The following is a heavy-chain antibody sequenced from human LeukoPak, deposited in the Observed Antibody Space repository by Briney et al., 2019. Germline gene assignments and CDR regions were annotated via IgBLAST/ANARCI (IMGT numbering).Heavy chain of an antibody. D-gene: IGHD6-19*01. Sequence: KPSETLSLTCTVSGGSISSSSYYWGWIRQPPGKGLEWIGSIYYSGSTYYNPSLKSRVTISVDTSKNQFSLKLSSVTAADTAVYYCAREVAGADGSWFDPWGQGTWSPSPQ. CDR3: AREVAGADGSWFDP. CDR2: IYYSGST. J-gene: IGHJ5*02. V-gene: IGHV4-39*02. CDR1: GGSISSSSYY.